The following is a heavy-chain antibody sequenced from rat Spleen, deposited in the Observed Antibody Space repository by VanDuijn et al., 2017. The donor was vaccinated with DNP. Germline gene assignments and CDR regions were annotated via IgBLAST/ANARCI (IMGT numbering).Heavy chain of an antibody. Sequence: EVQLVESGGGLVQPGRSLKLSCAASGFTFSDYNMAWVRQAPKKGLEWVATIIYDGSRTYYRDSVKGRFTISRDDAKTTLYLQMDTLRSEDTATYYCATHDFDYWGQGVMVTVSS. CDR3: ATHDFDY. J-gene: IGHJ2*01. CDR2: IIYDGSRT. V-gene: IGHV5S10*01. CDR1: GFTFSDYN.